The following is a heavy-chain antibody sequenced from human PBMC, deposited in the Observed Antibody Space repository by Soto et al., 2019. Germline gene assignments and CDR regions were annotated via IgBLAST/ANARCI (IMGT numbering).Heavy chain of an antibody. Sequence: SETLSLTCTVSGDSISSGSYYWNWIRQPPGKGLEWIGYMYNSGSTYYNQSFKSRVTISVDTSKKQLSLKLSSVTAADTAVYYCARRYGYYFDYWGQGTLVTVSS. CDR3: ARRYGYYFDY. CDR1: GDSISSGSYY. CDR2: MYNSGST. D-gene: IGHD3-9*01. V-gene: IGHV4-61*01. J-gene: IGHJ4*02.